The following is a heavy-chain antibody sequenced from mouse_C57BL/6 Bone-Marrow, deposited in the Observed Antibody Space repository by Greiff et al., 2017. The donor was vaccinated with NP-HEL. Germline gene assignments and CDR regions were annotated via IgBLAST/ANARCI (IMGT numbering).Heavy chain of an antibody. CDR1: GYTFTSYG. CDR3: ARKGAWERYFDV. J-gene: IGHJ1*03. V-gene: IGHV1-58*01. D-gene: IGHD4-1*01. CDR2: IYIGNGYT. Sequence: EVKLVESGAELVRPGSSVKMSCKTSGYTFTSYGINWVKQRPGQGLEWIGYIYIGNGYTEYNEKFKGKATLTSDPSSSTAYMQLSSLPFEDSAIYFWARKGAWERYFDVWSTGTTVTVSS.